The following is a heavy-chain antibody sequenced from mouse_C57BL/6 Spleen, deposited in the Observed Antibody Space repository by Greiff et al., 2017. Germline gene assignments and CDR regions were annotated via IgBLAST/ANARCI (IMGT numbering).Heavy chain of an antibody. J-gene: IGHJ4*01. Sequence: EVKVVESGGGLVQSGRSLRLSCATSGFTFSDFYMEWVRQAPGKGLEWIAASRNKANDYTTEYSASVKGRFIVSRDTSQSILYLQMNALRAEDTAIYYCARDALSYAMDYWGQGTSVTVSS. CDR3: ARDALSYAMDY. CDR2: SRNKANDYTT. D-gene: IGHD6-2*01. CDR1: GFTFSDFY. V-gene: IGHV7-1*01.